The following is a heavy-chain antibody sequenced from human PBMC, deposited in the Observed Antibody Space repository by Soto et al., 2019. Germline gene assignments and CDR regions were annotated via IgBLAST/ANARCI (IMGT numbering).Heavy chain of an antibody. V-gene: IGHV4-59*12. Sequence: SETQSLTSTVSGGSIKSYFWIWIQQSPGKGLEWMGYVYSTGSTHYNPSLKSRLTMSVDTSKSHCSLRLTSVTTVDRATYYCARSERFGVSISSHDLWGQGILVTVSS. CDR2: VYSTGST. CDR3: ARSERFGVSISSHDL. J-gene: IGHJ4*02. D-gene: IGHD2-8*01. CDR1: GGSIKSYF.